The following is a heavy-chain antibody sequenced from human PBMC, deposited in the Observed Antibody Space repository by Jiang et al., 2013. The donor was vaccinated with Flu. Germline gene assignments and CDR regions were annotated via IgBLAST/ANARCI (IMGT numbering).Heavy chain of an antibody. D-gene: IGHD6-19*01. CDR1: GGSVSSGGYY. CDR2: IYTSGST. CDR3: AREAGSY. V-gene: IGHV4-61*02. Sequence: GLVKPSEILSLTCSVSGGSVSSGGYYWNWIRQPAGKGLEWIGRIYTSGSTNYNPSLKSRVTMSVDTSKNQFSLKLSSVTAADTAVYYCAREAGSYWGQGTLVTVSS. J-gene: IGHJ4*02.